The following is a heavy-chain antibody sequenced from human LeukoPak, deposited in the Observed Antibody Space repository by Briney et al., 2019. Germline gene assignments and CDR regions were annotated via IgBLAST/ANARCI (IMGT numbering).Heavy chain of an antibody. D-gene: IGHD5-12*01. CDR3: ARYGYEQDAFDI. J-gene: IGHJ3*02. V-gene: IGHV3-21*01. Sequence: GGSLRLSCAASGFTFSGYSMNWVRQAPGKGLEWVSSISSSSSYIYYADSVKGRFTISRDNAKNSLYLQMNSLRAEDTAVYYCARYGYEQDAFDIWGQGTMVTVSS. CDR1: GFTFSGYS. CDR2: ISSSSSYI.